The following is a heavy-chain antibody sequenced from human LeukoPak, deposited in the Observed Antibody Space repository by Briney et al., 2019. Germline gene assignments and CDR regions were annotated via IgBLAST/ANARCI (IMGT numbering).Heavy chain of an antibody. CDR1: GGSICSYY. Sequence: SETLSLTCTVSGGSICSYYWSWIRQPPGKGLEWIGYIYYSGSTNYNPSLKSRVTISVDTSKNQFSLKLSSVTAADTAVYYCARDNWNYGSSMDVWGQGTTVTVSS. CDR3: ARDNWNYGSSMDV. D-gene: IGHD1-7*01. CDR2: IYYSGST. J-gene: IGHJ6*02. V-gene: IGHV4-59*01.